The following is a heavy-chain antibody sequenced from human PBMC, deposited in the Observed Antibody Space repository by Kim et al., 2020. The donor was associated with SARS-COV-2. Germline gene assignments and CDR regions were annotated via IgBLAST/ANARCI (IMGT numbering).Heavy chain of an antibody. CDR1: DFTVRSHY. V-gene: IGHV3-66*01. J-gene: IGHJ4*02. Sequence: GGSLRLSCAASDFTVRSHYISWVRQAPGKGLEWVAVVYGEDHRPFYRDSVKDRFTISRDDYKNTLYLQMNSLRAEDTAVYYCASYNSGLYYFYYWGQGTL. CDR2: VYGEDHRP. CDR3: ASYNSGLYYFYY. D-gene: IGHD6-19*01.